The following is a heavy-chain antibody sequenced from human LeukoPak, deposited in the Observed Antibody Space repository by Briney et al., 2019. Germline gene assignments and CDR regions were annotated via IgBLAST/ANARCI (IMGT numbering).Heavy chain of an antibody. J-gene: IGHJ4*02. CDR1: GYSFTAYW. D-gene: IGHD4-23*01. CDR2: IYPDDSDT. Sequence: GESLKISCKASGYSFTAYWIGWVRQMPGKGLEWMGIIYPDDSDTRYSPSFQGQVTISVDKSISTAYLQWSSLKASDSAMYYCARQPRGTVVFDYWGQGTLVTVSS. V-gene: IGHV5-51*01. CDR3: ARQPRGTVVFDY.